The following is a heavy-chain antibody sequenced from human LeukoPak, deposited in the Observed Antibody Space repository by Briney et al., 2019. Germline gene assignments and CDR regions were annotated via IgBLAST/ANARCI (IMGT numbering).Heavy chain of an antibody. Sequence: GGSLRLSCAASGFAFDVFSMHWVRQAPGMGLEWVSLINRDGVTRYYADSVKGRFTISRDNSRNSLYLQLNSLTIEDTALYYCAKEGYNSRWISFDHWGRGALVTVSS. J-gene: IGHJ4*02. CDR2: INRDGVTR. V-gene: IGHV3-43*01. D-gene: IGHD6-19*01. CDR3: AKEGYNSRWISFDH. CDR1: GFAFDVFS.